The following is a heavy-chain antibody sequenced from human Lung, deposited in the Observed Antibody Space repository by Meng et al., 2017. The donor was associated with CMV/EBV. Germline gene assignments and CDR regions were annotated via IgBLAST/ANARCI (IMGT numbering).Heavy chain of an antibody. Sequence: AEGKKPGAPVKVSCKASWYTFTNYNMAWVRQAPGQGLEWMGIINPSGGSTSYAQKFQGRVTMTRDTSTSTVYMELSSLRSEDTAVYYCAREADGATFDYWGQGTLVTVSS. V-gene: IGHV1-46*01. D-gene: IGHD1-26*01. CDR2: INPSGGST. J-gene: IGHJ4*02. CDR3: AREADGATFDY. CDR1: WYTFTNYN.